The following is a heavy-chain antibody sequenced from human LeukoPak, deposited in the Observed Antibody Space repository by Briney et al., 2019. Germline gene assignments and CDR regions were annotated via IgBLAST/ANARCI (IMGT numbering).Heavy chain of an antibody. D-gene: IGHD3-10*01. Sequence: GGSLRLSCAASGSTFSSYGMHWVRQAPGKGLEWVAVTWYDGSNKYYADSVKGRFTISRDNPKNTLYLQMNSLRVEDTAVYYCARVHWGNYYLNAFDIWGQGTMVTVSS. CDR2: TWYDGSNK. J-gene: IGHJ3*02. CDR3: ARVHWGNYYLNAFDI. V-gene: IGHV3-33*01. CDR1: GSTFSSYG.